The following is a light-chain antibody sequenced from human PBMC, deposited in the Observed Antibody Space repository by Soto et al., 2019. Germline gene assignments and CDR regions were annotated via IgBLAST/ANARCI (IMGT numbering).Light chain of an antibody. CDR3: QQSFSSPFT. CDR2: KAS. J-gene: IGKJ3*01. CDR1: QNIRSW. V-gene: IGKV1-5*03. Sequence: DIQMTQSPSTLSASVGDRVTITCRASQNIRSWLAWYQQKPGKAPRLLIYKASSLESGVPSRFSGSGSGTEFTLTISSLQPDDSATYYCQQSFSSPFTFGPGTKVDIK.